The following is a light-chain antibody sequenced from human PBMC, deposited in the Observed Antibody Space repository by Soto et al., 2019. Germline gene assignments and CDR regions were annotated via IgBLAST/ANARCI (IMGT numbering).Light chain of an antibody. V-gene: IGLV2-23*01. Sequence: QSGLTQPASVSGSPGQSITISCTGTSSDVGSYNLVSWYQQHPGKAPKLMIYAGSKRPSGVSNRFSGSKSGNTASLTISGLQAEDEADYYCCSYAGSSTPYVFGTGTKLTVL. CDR1: SSDVGSYNL. CDR3: CSYAGSSTPYV. CDR2: AGS. J-gene: IGLJ1*01.